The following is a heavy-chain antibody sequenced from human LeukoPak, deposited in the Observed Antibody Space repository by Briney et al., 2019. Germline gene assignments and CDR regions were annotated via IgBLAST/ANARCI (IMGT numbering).Heavy chain of an antibody. CDR2: ISGSGSHA. D-gene: IGHD1-1*01. J-gene: IGHJ5*02. Sequence: GGSLRLSCAASGFSFGSYAMGWTRQALGQGLEWVSAISGSGSHANYAESVKGRFTISRDNSKNTLYLQMHSLIAADTAVYYCGSGPVGTTVPWGQGTLVTVSS. CDR1: GFSFGSYA. V-gene: IGHV3-23*01. CDR3: GSGPVGTTVP.